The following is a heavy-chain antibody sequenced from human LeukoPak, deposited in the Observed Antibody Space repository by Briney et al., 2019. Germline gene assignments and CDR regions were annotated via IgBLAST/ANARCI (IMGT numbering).Heavy chain of an antibody. CDR2: IKQDGSEK. V-gene: IGHV3-7*01. J-gene: IGHJ4*02. CDR3: ARDRLWIAAGLDY. Sequence: GGSLRLSCAASRFTFSSYWMSWVRQAPGKGLEWVANIKQDGSEKYYVDSVKGRFTISRGNAKNSLYLQMNSLRAEDTAVYYCARDRLWIAAGLDYWGQGTLVTVSS. D-gene: IGHD6-25*01. CDR1: RFTFSSYW.